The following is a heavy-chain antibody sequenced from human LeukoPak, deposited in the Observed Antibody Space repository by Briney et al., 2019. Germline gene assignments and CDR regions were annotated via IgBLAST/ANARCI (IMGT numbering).Heavy chain of an antibody. V-gene: IGHV3-20*04. Sequence: GGSLRLSCAASGFTFDDYGMSWVRQAPGKGLEWVSGINWNGGSTGYADSVKGRFTISRDNAKNSLYLQMNSLRAEDTAVYYCARVFCSGGSCYSYYYYMDVWGKGTTVTVSS. CDR2: INWNGGST. J-gene: IGHJ6*03. CDR3: ARVFCSGGSCYSYYYYMDV. D-gene: IGHD2-15*01. CDR1: GFTFDDYG.